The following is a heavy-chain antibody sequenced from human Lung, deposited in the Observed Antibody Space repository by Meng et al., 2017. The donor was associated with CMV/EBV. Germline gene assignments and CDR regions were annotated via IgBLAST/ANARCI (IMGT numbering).Heavy chain of an antibody. CDR1: GFTFRSYW. CDR3: AKTEYYDSSGYDK. J-gene: IGHJ4*02. CDR2: IESDGRIT. Sequence: SCAVSGFTFRSYWMHWVRQAPGKGLVWVSRIESDGRITTYADSVTGRFTISRDNSKNTLYLQMNSLRAEDTAVYYCAKTEYYDSSGYDKWGQGTLVTVSS. V-gene: IGHV3-74*03. D-gene: IGHD3-22*01.